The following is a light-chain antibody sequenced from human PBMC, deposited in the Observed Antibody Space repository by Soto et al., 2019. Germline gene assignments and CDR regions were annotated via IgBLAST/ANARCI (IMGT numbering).Light chain of an antibody. J-gene: IGKJ4*01. V-gene: IGKV3-15*01. CDR2: GAS. Sequence: VMTQSPATLSVSPGERVTFSCRASQSVTTNLAWYQHKPGQSPRLLISGASTGASGIPPRFSGSGSGTEFTLTIDRLQSADFAVYYCQQYDRWPVTFGGGTMV. CDR1: QSVTTN. CDR3: QQYDRWPVT.